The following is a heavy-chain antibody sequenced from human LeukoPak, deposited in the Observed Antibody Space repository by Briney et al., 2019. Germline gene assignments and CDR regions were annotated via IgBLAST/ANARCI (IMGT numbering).Heavy chain of an antibody. CDR3: AKATERYREVRSFDS. CDR2: FNRGGGGT. Sequence: PGGSLRLSCAASGFTFNTYTMNWVRQAPGKGLEWVSAFNRGGGGTYYADFVKGRFTISRDNSENTLHLEMNSLRAEDTATYYCAKATERYREVRSFDSWGQGTQVTVSS. D-gene: IGHD3-10*01. V-gene: IGHV3-23*01. J-gene: IGHJ4*02. CDR1: GFTFNTYT.